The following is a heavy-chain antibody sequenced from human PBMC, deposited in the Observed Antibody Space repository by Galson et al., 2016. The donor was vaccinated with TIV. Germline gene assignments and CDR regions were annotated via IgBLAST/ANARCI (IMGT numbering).Heavy chain of an antibody. D-gene: IGHD3-3*01. CDR3: AKAKSIFGVVPHRAFDV. CDR1: GFSFGDYA. CDR2: INWNSGSV. Sequence: SLRLSCAASGFSFGDYAMHWVRRAPGKGLEWVSGINWNSGSVDFADSVKGRFTISRDSAKNSLYLQMNSLRGEDTALYYCAKAKSIFGVVPHRAFDVWGQGTTVTVSS. V-gene: IGHV3-9*01. J-gene: IGHJ3*01.